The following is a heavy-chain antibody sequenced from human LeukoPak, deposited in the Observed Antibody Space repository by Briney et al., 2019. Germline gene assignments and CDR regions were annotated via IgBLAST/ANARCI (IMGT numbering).Heavy chain of an antibody. D-gene: IGHD3-10*01. Sequence: SETLSLTCTVSGGSISSYYWSWIRQPPGKGLEWIGYIYYSGSTNYNPSLKSRVTISVDTSKNQFSLKLSSVTAADTAVYYCARHGRGSGSYYNSNAFDIWGQGTMVTVSS. J-gene: IGHJ3*02. V-gene: IGHV4-59*08. CDR2: IYYSGST. CDR1: GGSISSYY. CDR3: ARHGRGSGSYYNSNAFDI.